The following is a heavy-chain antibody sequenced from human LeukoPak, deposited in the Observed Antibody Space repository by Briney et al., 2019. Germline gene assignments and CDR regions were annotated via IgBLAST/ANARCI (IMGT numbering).Heavy chain of an antibody. CDR2: IRYDGCNK. Sequence: GCLRLACAASGLTFSSYGVHWVRQAPDKGLEWVAFIRYDGCNKYYADSVEGRFTIAGDTSKTTLYLQSSLRCADNTAYYCWRKGYCGGYYIDDWGKGTTVTVSS. CDR3: WRKGYCGGYYIDD. V-gene: IGHV3-30*02. CDR1: GLTFSSYG. D-gene: IGHD3-10*01. J-gene: IGHJ6*03.